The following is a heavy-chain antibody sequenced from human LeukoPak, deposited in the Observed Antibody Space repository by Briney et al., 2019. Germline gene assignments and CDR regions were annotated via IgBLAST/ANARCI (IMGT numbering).Heavy chain of an antibody. CDR3: ARDTGDTVTQYYYYYYMDV. CDR1: GYTFTGYY. J-gene: IGHJ6*03. V-gene: IGHV1-2*02. Sequence: ASVKVSCKASGYTFTGYYMHWVRQAPGQGLEWMGWINPNSGGTNYAQKFQGRVTMTRDTSISTAYMELSRLRSDDTAVYYCARDTGDTVTQYYYYYYMDVRGKGTTVTVSS. D-gene: IGHD4-17*01. CDR2: INPNSGGT.